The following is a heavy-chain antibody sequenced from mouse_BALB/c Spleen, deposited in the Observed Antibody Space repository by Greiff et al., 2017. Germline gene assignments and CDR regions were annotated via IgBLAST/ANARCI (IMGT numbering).Heavy chain of an antibody. J-gene: IGHJ2*01. D-gene: IGHD1-1*01. Sequence: VQLQQPGAELVRPGASVKLSCKASGYTFTSYWINWVKQRPGQGLEWIGNIYPSDSYTNYNQKFKDKATLTVDKSSSTAYMQLSSPTSEDSAVYYCTTHYYGSSYDFDYWGQGTTLTVSS. CDR1: GYTFTSYW. V-gene: IGHV1-69*02. CDR3: TTHYYGSSYDFDY. CDR2: IYPSDSYT.